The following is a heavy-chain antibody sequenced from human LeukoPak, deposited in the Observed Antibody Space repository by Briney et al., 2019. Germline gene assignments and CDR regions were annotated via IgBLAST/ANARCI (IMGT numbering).Heavy chain of an antibody. D-gene: IGHD4-23*01. J-gene: IGHJ3*02. Sequence: SGTLSLTCAVSGGSISGTHWWSWVRQPPGKGLEWIAEIFHSGSTNYNPSLESRVTISVDKSKNKFSVKLSSVTAADTAVYYCASHSGGNLDAFDIWGQGTMVTVSS. V-gene: IGHV4-4*02. CDR1: GGSISGTHW. CDR2: IFHSGST. CDR3: ASHSGGNLDAFDI.